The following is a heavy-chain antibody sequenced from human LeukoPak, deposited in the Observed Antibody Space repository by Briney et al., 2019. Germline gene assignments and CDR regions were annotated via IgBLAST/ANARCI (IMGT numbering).Heavy chain of an antibody. CDR3: ARGYCSGGSCYGFDY. CDR2: IKQDGSEK. D-gene: IGHD2-15*01. J-gene: IGHJ4*02. CDR1: GFTFSSYW. V-gene: IGHV3-7*01. Sequence: GGSLRLSCAASGFTFSSYWMSLVRQAPGKGLEWVANIKQDGSEKYYVDSVKGRLTISRDNAKNSLYLQMNSLRAEDTAVYYCARGYCSGGSCYGFDYWGQGTLVTVSS.